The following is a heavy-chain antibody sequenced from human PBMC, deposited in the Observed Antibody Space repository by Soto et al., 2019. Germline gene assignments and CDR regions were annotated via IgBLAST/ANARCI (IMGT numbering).Heavy chain of an antibody. Sequence: VASVKVSCKASGYTFTSYGISWVRQAPGQGLEWMGWISAYNGNTNYAQKLQGRVTMTTDTSTSTAYMELRSLRSDDTAVYYCAREHSSGYYRSVFDYWGQGTLVTVSS. CDR1: GYTFTSYG. V-gene: IGHV1-18*01. CDR2: ISAYNGNT. CDR3: AREHSSGYYRSVFDY. J-gene: IGHJ4*02. D-gene: IGHD3-22*01.